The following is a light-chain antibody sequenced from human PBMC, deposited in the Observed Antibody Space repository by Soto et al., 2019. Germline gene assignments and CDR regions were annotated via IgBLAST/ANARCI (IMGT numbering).Light chain of an antibody. Sequence: QSVLTQPPSVCGAPGQRVTISCIGSSSNIGAGYDVHWYQQLPGTAPKLLIYGNSNRPSGVPDRFSGSKSGTSASLAITGLQAEDEADYYCQSYDSSLSGSVVFGGGTKLTVL. CDR2: GNS. V-gene: IGLV1-40*01. CDR3: QSYDSSLSGSVV. CDR1: SSNIGAGYD. J-gene: IGLJ2*01.